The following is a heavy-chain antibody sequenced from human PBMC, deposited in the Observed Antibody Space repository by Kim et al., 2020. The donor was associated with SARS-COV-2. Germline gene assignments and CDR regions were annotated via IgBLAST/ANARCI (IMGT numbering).Heavy chain of an antibody. CDR1: GASMTSYY. J-gene: IGHJ4*02. Sequence: SETLSLTCTVSGASMTSYYWNWIRQPPGKGLEWIGYVHYTGSIKYNPSLKSRVTVSVDTSKKQFSLKVSSVTAADTALYYCARGDWTPYYFDYWGQGTLVTVSS. CDR3: ARGDWTPYYFDY. D-gene: IGHD1-1*01. CDR2: VHYTGSI. V-gene: IGHV4-59*13.